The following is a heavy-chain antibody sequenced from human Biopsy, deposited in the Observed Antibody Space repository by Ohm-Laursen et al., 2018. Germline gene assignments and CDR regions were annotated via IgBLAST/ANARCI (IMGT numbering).Heavy chain of an antibody. V-gene: IGHV2-5*02. J-gene: IGHJ4*02. CDR1: GFSLNTYREG. D-gene: IGHD3-22*01. CDR3: AHSIRLDYFDSREMGFDY. Sequence: STQTLTLTFTFSGFSLNTYREGVGWIRQPPGKALEWLALIYWDDDKRYRPSLESRLTITKDTSKNQVVLTMTNTDPVDTGTYYCAHSIRLDYFDSREMGFDYWGQGTLVTVSS. CDR2: IYWDDDK.